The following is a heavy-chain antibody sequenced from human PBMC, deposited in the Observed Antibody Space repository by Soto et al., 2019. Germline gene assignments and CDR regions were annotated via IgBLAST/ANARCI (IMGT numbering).Heavy chain of an antibody. Sequence: QITLKESGPTLVKPTQTLTLTCTLSGFSLSTSGVGVGWVRQPPGKALEWLALIYWNDDQRYSPSLQSRVTITQDTSKNPVVLTMNHMDPVDTATYYRARKHRYCSGGSCYLFDYWGQGTLVTVSS. CDR2: IYWNDDQ. V-gene: IGHV2-5*01. CDR3: ARKHRYCSGGSCYLFDY. D-gene: IGHD2-15*01. J-gene: IGHJ4*02. CDR1: GFSLSTSGVG.